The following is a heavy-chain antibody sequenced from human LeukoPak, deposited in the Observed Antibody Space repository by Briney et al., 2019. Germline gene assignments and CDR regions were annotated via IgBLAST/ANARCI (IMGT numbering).Heavy chain of an antibody. CDR2: INPNSGGT. CDR3: ARDFSYYDSSGYYFASFDY. D-gene: IGHD3-22*01. CDR1: GYTFNGYY. J-gene: IGHJ4*02. V-gene: IGHV1-2*02. Sequence: ASVKVSCKASGYTFNGYYMHWVRQAAGQGLEWMGWINPNSGGTNYAQKFQGRVTMTRDTSISTAYMELSRLRSDDTAVDYCARDFSYYDSSGYYFASFDYWGQGTLVTVSS.